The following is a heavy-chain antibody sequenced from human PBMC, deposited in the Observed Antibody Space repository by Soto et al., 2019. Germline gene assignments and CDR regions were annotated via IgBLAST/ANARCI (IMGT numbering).Heavy chain of an antibody. Sequence: GASVKRSCKASGYTFTSYDINWVRQATGQGLEWMGWMNPNSGNTGYAQKFQGRVTMTRNTSISTAYMELRSLRSDDTAVHYLARDGNLYYYDSSGYYVFDYWGQGTRDIVSA. CDR2: MNPNSGNT. CDR3: ARDGNLYYYDSSGYYVFDY. V-gene: IGHV1-8*01. CDR1: GYTFTSYD. J-gene: IGHJ4*02. D-gene: IGHD3-22*01.